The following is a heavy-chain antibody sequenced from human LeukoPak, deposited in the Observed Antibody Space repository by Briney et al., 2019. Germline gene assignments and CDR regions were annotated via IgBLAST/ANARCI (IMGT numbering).Heavy chain of an antibody. CDR1: GGSFSGYY. Sequence: PSESLSLTCAVSGGSFSGYYWSWIRQPPGKGLEWVGEINHSGSTNYNPSPKNRVSISVDTSTNNFSQRQSTVTAADTTADYYARTGNGRKEPYYYYMDVWGKGTTVTVSS. CDR3: ARTGNGRKEPYYYYMDV. V-gene: IGHV4-34*01. CDR2: INHSGST. D-gene: IGHD1-14*01. J-gene: IGHJ6*03.